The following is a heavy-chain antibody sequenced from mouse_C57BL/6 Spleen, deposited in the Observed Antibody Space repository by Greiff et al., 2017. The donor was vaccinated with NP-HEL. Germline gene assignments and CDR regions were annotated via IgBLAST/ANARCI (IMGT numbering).Heavy chain of an antibody. D-gene: IGHD1-1*01. J-gene: IGHJ1*03. Sequence: EVQLQQSGGGLVQPGGSMKLSCVASGFTFSNYWMNWVRQSPEKGLEWVAQIRLKFDNYATHYAVSVKGSFTISRDASKSRVYLQMNTLRADDTGIYCCTDTTVVSPYWYFDVWGTGTTVTVSS. V-gene: IGHV6-3*01. CDR3: TDTTVVSPYWYFDV. CDR2: IRLKFDNYAT. CDR1: GFTFSNYW.